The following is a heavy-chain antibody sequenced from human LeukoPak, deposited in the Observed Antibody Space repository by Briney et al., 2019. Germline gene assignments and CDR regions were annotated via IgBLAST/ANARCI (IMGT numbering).Heavy chain of an antibody. CDR2: ISGGST. J-gene: IGHJ4*02. D-gene: IGHD3-10*01. CDR3: AKDYYVSGSYRHFDY. V-gene: IGHV3-38-3*01. Sequence: GGSLRLSCAASGFTVSSNEMSWVRQAPGKGLEWVSSISGGSTYYADSVKDRFTISRDNSKNTLDLQMNSLRAEDTAVYYCAKDYYVSGSYRHFDYWGQGTLVTVSS. CDR1: GFTVSSNE.